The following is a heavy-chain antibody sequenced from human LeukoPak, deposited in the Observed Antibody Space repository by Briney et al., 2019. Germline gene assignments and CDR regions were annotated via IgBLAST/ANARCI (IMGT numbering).Heavy chain of an antibody. D-gene: IGHD1-26*01. CDR3: ARTWDHGANYGMDV. Sequence: SETLSLTCTVSGYSISSGYYWGWIRQPPGKGLEWIGSIYHSGSTYYNPSLKSRVTISVDTSKNQFSLKLSSVTAADTAVYYCARTWDHGANYGMDVWGQGTTVTVSS. J-gene: IGHJ6*02. CDR1: GYSISSGYY. V-gene: IGHV4-38-2*02. CDR2: IYHSGST.